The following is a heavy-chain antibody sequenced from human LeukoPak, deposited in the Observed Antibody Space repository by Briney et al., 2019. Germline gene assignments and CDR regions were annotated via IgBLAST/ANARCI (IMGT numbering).Heavy chain of an antibody. CDR3: ARDETRDLVATLDY. J-gene: IGHJ4*02. V-gene: IGHV1-18*01. Sequence: ASVKVSCKASGYTFTSYGISWVRQAPGQGLECMGWISAYNGNTNYAQKLQGRVTMTTDTSTSTAYMELRSLRSDDTAVYYCARDETRDLVATLDYWGQGTLVTVSS. CDR2: ISAYNGNT. CDR1: GYTFTSYG. D-gene: IGHD5-12*01.